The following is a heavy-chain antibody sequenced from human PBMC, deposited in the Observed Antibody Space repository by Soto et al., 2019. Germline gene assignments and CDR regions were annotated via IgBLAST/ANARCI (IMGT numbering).Heavy chain of an antibody. CDR1: GGFLSRSNW. Sequence: ASETLSLTWAVSGGFLSRSNWLGWGRPPPGKGREWIGEIYHSGSTNDNPSLKSRVTISVDKSKNQFSLKLSSVTAADTAVYYCAKTRGITGTLYYFAYWGQGTLVTVSS. D-gene: IGHD1-20*01. V-gene: IGHV4-4*02. CDR2: IYHSGST. CDR3: AKTRGITGTLYYFAY. J-gene: IGHJ4*02.